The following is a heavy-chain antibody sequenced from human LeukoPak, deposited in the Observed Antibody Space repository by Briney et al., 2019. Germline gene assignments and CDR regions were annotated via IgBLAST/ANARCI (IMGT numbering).Heavy chain of an antibody. J-gene: IGHJ4*02. CDR3: ATAGDDVDSVMIWDF. CDR1: GYTFTSYG. CDR2: ISVYKGNT. D-gene: IGHD3/OR15-3a*01. V-gene: IGHV1-18*01. Sequence: ASVKVSCKASGYTFTSYGITWVRQAPGQGLEWMGWISVYKGNTNYAQNLQGRVTMTTDTSTNTAYMELSSLRSEDTAVYYCATAGDDVDSVMIWDFWGQGTLVTVSS.